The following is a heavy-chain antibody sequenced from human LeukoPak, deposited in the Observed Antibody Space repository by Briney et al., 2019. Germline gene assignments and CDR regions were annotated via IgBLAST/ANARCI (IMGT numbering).Heavy chain of an antibody. J-gene: IGHJ4*02. CDR1: GGSISSYY. D-gene: IGHD1-7*01. Sequence: PSETLSLTCTVSGGSISSYYWSWLRQPPGKGLEWFGYIYYSGSTNYNPSLKSRVTISVDMSKNQLSLKLSSVTAADTAVYYCARVGIRSGTKDYFDYWGQGTLVTVSS. CDR3: ARVGIRSGTKDYFDY. V-gene: IGHV4-59*01. CDR2: IYYSGST.